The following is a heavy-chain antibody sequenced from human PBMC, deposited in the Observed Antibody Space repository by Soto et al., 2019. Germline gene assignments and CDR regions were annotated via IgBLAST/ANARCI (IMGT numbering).Heavy chain of an antibody. CDR1: GFVFKDSS. CDR3: TRLISAAQDY. D-gene: IGHD3-16*02. Sequence: EVLLVESGGGLVQPGGSLKLSCAASGFVFKDSSIHWVRQASGKGLEWVGRIRDRAYSYATAYAASVTGRFTISRDDSTNTAYLQMNSLETEDPAIYYCTRLISAAQDYWGQGTQVTVSS. V-gene: IGHV3-73*01. CDR2: IRDRAYSYAT. J-gene: IGHJ4*02.